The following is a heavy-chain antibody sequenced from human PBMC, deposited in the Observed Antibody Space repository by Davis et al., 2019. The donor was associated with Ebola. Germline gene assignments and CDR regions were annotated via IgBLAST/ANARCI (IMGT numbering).Heavy chain of an antibody. CDR2: INQSGST. J-gene: IGHJ4*02. D-gene: IGHD2-2*01. V-gene: IGHV4-34*01. CDR3: ARGRRTSAVKTRGHYFDY. CDR1: GGSFSGYY. Sequence: PSETLSLTCAVYGGSFSGYYWSWIRQSPGKELEWIGEINQSGSTNYNPSLKSRVTISANTSKNQFSLKLRSVTAADRAVYYCARGRRTSAVKTRGHYFDYWGQGTLVTVSS.